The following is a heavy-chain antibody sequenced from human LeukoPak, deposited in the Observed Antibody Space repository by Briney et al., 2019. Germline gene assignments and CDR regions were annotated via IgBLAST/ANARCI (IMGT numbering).Heavy chain of an antibody. CDR3: ARGRLGYCSGGSCYTDWPFDY. J-gene: IGHJ4*02. D-gene: IGHD2-15*01. CDR2: IYYSGCT. CDR1: GGSISSYY. Sequence: SETLSLTCTVSGGSISSYYWSWIRQPPGKGLEWIGYIYYSGCTNYNPSLKSRVTISVDTSKNQFSLKLSSVTAADTAVYYCARGRLGYCSGGSCYTDWPFDYWGQGTLVTVSS. V-gene: IGHV4-59*01.